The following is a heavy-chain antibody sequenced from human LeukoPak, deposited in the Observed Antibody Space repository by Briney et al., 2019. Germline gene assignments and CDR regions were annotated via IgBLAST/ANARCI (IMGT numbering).Heavy chain of an antibody. V-gene: IGHV3-21*01. CDR3: ARPYDFWSGYYTGEGYFDY. D-gene: IGHD3-3*01. CDR1: GFTFSSYS. Sequence: GGSLRLSCAASGFTFSSYSMNWVRQAPGKGLEWVSSISSSSSYIYYADSVKGRFTISRDNAKDSLYLQMNSLRAEDTAVYYCARPYDFWSGYYTGEGYFDYWGQGTLVTVSS. CDR2: ISSSSSYI. J-gene: IGHJ4*02.